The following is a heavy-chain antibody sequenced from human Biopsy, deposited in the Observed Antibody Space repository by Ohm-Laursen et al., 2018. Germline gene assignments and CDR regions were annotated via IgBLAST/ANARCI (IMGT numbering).Heavy chain of an antibody. CDR2: VVWADYK. V-gene: IGHV2-70*11. D-gene: IGHD6-13*01. CDR3: ARTPILIVSAGLVYRHRRHLQGMDV. J-gene: IGHJ6*02. CDR1: GFSLSARGMC. Sequence: PTQTLTLTCSFSGFSLSARGMCVSWIRQAPGKALEWLARVVWADYKDNSASLQTKLSISKDTSNDQVVLTVNNVDPADTATYYCARTPILIVSAGLVYRHRRHLQGMDVWGQGIAVTVS.